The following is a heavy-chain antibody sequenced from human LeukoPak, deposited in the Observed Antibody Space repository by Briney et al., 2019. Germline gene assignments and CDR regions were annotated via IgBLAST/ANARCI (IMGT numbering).Heavy chain of an antibody. CDR2: MNPNSGNT. CDR3: AKGKDSSSPSFDY. Sequence: ASVKVSCKASGYTFTRYVINWVRQATGQGLEWVEWMNPNSGNTGYAQKFEGRVKITRNTSISTAYMELSSLRSEDTAVYYCAKGKDSSSPSFDYWGQGTLVTVSS. J-gene: IGHJ4*02. D-gene: IGHD6-6*01. CDR1: GYTFTRYV. V-gene: IGHV1-8*03.